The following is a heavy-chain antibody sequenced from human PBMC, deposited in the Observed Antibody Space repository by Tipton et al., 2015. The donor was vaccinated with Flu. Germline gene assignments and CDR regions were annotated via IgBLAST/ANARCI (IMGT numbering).Heavy chain of an antibody. CDR3: ARAGWGGYTSTAS. V-gene: IGHV3-53*01. D-gene: IGHD5-24*01. J-gene: IGHJ5*02. CDR2: IHSDERT. Sequence: QLVQSGGGLIQPGGSLRLSCTVSGFAVRSNHMSWVRQVPGKGLEWVSVIHSDERTNYADSVKGRFTISRDNSRNTLYLQINSLRAEDSAMYYCARAGWGGYTSTASWGQGTLVTVSS. CDR1: GFAVRSNH.